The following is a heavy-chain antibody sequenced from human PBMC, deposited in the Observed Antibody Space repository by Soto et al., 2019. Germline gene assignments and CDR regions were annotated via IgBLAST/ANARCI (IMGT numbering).Heavy chain of an antibody. V-gene: IGHV1-2*02. CDR3: ARDPTDSMIGIDY. Sequence: ASVKVSCKTSGYTFTDYFMHWVRQAPGQGLEWMGWINGNSGGTSYAQKFQGRVAMTRDTSISTAYMELSSLKFDDTAVYYCARDPTDSMIGIDYWGQGTLDTVSS. D-gene: IGHD3-16*01. CDR2: INGNSGGT. J-gene: IGHJ4*02. CDR1: GYTFTDYF.